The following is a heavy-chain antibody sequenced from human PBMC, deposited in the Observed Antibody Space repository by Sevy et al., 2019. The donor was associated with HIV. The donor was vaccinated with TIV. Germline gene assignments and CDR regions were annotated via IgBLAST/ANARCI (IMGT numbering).Heavy chain of an antibody. V-gene: IGHV3-48*01. CDR1: GFIFSNFA. CDR2: ISSSSSTI. J-gene: IGHJ4*02. CDR3: ARTGPPGYYYDSSGSDY. D-gene: IGHD3-22*01. Sequence: GGSLRLSCTVSGFIFSNFAMHWVRQAPGKGLEWVSYISSSSSTIYYADSVKGRFTISRDNAKNSLYLQMNSLRAEDTAVYYCARTGPPGYYYDSSGSDYWGQGTLVTVS.